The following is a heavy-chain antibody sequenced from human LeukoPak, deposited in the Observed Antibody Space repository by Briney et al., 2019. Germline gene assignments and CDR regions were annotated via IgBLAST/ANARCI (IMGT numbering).Heavy chain of an antibody. CDR1: GFLFSNDW. J-gene: IGHJ5*02. Sequence: GGSLRHFRAASGFLFSNDWMHWVRQVPGKGLEWVAVIWHDGSSKYYADSVKGRFSISIYNSNNTFFLQLNSLRVEDTAVYYCGTAHYRSSLYGIYHWGQGILVVVSS. D-gene: IGHD6-13*01. CDR2: IWHDGSSK. CDR3: GTAHYRSSLYGIYH. V-gene: IGHV3-33*01.